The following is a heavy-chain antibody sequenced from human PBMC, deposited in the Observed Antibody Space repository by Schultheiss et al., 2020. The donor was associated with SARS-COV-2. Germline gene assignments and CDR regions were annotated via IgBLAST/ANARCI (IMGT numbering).Heavy chain of an antibody. CDR2: INPEAEGSNT. J-gene: IGHJ4*01. D-gene: IGHD4-23*01. V-gene: IGHV3-74*01. CDR1: GFSLTNNW. CDR3: VRDFGGNDDY. Sequence: AGSLRLSCAASGFSLTNNWVHWVRQAPGKGLVWVSRINPEAEGSNTDHAESVRGRFTTSRDSAKNMLYLQMDSLRIEDTAVYYCVRDFGGNDDYWGHGTLVTVSS.